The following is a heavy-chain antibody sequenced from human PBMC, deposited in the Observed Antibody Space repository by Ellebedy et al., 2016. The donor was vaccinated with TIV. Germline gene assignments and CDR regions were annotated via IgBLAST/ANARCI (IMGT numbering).Heavy chain of an antibody. CDR3: ASEYVLYGSGSYSYFDY. V-gene: IGHV4-61*01. D-gene: IGHD3-10*01. CDR2: IYYSGST. Sequence: SETLSLXCTVSGGSVSSGSYYWSWIRQPPGKGLEWIGYIYYSGSTNYNPSLKSRVTISVDTSKNQFSLKLSSVTAADTAVYYCASEYVLYGSGSYSYFDYWGQGTLVTVSS. J-gene: IGHJ4*02. CDR1: GGSVSSGSYY.